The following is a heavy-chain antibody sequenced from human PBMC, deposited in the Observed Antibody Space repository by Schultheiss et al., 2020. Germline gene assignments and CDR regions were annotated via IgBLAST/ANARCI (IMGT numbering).Heavy chain of an antibody. V-gene: IGHV3-21*01. CDR1: GFTFSSYS. CDR3: ARDRLGCSTSCYLGVFWFDP. D-gene: IGHD2-2*01. Sequence: GGSLRLSCASSGFTFSSYSMNCVRQAPGKGLEWVSSISSSSSYIYYADSVKGRFTISRDNAKNSLYLQMNTLRAEDTAVYYCARDRLGCSTSCYLGVFWFDPWGREPWSPSPQ. J-gene: IGHJ5*02. CDR2: ISSSSSYI.